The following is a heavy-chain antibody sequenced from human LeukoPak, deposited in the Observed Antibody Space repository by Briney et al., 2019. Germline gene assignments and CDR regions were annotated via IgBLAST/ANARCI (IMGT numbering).Heavy chain of an antibody. Sequence: GASXXVXCKAXGXXXTSNDINXVRQAPGQGPEWMGWMNPNSGNTGYAQKFQGRVTLTRNTSISTAYMELSSLRSEDTAVYYCATGDGSGSLYFDYWGQGTLVTVSS. CDR1: GXXXTSND. D-gene: IGHD1-26*01. J-gene: IGHJ4*02. CDR2: MNPNSGNT. CDR3: ATGDGSGSLYFDY. V-gene: IGHV1-8*01.